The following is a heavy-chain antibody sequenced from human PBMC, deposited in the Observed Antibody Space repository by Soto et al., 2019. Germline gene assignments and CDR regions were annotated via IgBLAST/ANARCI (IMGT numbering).Heavy chain of an antibody. Sequence: PGGSLRLSCAASGFTLSNYVMHWVRQAPGKGLEWVAVISYDGSNKYYADSVKGRFTISRDNSKNTLYLQMNSLRPEDTSVYYCARTEVTPAYWGQGTLVTVSS. D-gene: IGHD4-4*01. CDR2: ISYDGSNK. CDR3: ARTEVTPAY. V-gene: IGHV3-30-3*01. CDR1: GFTLSNYV. J-gene: IGHJ4*02.